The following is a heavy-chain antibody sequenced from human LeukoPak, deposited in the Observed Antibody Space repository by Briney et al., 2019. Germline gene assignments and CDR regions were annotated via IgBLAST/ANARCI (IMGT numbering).Heavy chain of an antibody. CDR1: GGSISSGSYY. D-gene: IGHD1-26*01. CDR3: AREREHRPLDAFDI. V-gene: IGHV4-61*02. CDR2: IYTSGST. J-gene: IGHJ3*02. Sequence: SETLSLTCTVSGGSISSGSYYWSWIRQPAGKGLEWIGRIYTSGSTNYNPSLKSRVTISVDTSKNQFSLKLSSVTAADTAVYYCAREREHRPLDAFDIWGQGTMVTVSS.